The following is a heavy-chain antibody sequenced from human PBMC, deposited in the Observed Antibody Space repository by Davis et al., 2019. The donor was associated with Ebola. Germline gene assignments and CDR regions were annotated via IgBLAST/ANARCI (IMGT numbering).Heavy chain of an antibody. CDR3: ARVGYDFWSGSEYFDY. D-gene: IGHD3-3*01. J-gene: IGHJ4*02. CDR2: ISAYNGNT. V-gene: IGHV1-18*01. CDR1: GYTFTSYG. Sequence: AASVKVSCKASGYTFTSYGISWVRQASGQGLEWMGWISAYNGNTNYAQKLQGRVTMTTDTSTSTAYMELRSLRSDDTAVYYCARVGYDFWSGSEYFDYWGQGTLVTVSS.